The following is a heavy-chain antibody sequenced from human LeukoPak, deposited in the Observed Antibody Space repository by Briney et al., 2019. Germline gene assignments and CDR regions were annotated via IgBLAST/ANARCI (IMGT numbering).Heavy chain of an antibody. CDR3: AKGSVHYGSVTSKKTD. CDR2: ISGGSGNI. Sequence: GGSLRLSCSASGFTFSNYAMHWVRQAPGKGLEWVSLISGGSGNIYYVDSVKGRFTISRDNSKNTLYVQMTSLRAEDTAIYYCAKGSVHYGSVTSKKTDWGQGTLVTVSS. CDR1: GFTFSNYA. J-gene: IGHJ4*02. V-gene: IGHV3-23*01. D-gene: IGHD3-10*01.